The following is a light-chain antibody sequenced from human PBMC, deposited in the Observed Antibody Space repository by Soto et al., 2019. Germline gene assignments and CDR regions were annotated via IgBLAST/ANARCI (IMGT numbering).Light chain of an antibody. J-gene: IGLJ3*02. CDR2: ETT. CDR1: TGAVTSGHY. CDR3: LLTYSGGSV. V-gene: IGLV7-46*01. Sequence: QAVVTQEPSLTVSPGGTVTLTCGSSTGAVTSGHYPYWFQQRPGQAPRALIYETTNKNSWTPARFSGSLLGGKAALTLSGARPEDEADSYSLLTYSGGSVFGGGTKLTVL.